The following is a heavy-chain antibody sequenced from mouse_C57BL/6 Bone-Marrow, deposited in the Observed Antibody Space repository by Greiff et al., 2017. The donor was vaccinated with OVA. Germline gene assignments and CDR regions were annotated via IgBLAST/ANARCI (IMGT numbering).Heavy chain of an antibody. CDR1: GYAFSSSW. V-gene: IGHV1-82*01. J-gene: IGHJ3*01. Sequence: VQLQQSGPELVKPGASVKISCKASGYAFSSSWMNWVKQRPGKGLEWIGRIYPGDGDTNYNGKFKGKATLTADKSSSPAYMTLSSLTSENSAVYFCARGSDSSGPAWFAYWGQGTLVTVSA. D-gene: IGHD3-2*02. CDR2: IYPGDGDT. CDR3: ARGSDSSGPAWFAY.